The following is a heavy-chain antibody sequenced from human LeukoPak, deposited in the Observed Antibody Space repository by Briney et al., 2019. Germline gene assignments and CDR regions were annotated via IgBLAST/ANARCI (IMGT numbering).Heavy chain of an antibody. D-gene: IGHD4-17*01. CDR3: AKDDGYGAEGGYFDY. CDR2: ISGSGGST. J-gene: IGHJ4*02. V-gene: IGHV3-23*01. CDR1: GFTLSSYA. Sequence: PGGSLRLSCAASGFTLSSYAMSWVRQAPGKGLEWVSAISGSGGSTYYADSVKGRFTISRDNSKNTLYLQMNSLRAEDTAVYYCAKDDGYGAEGGYFDYWGQGTLVTVSS.